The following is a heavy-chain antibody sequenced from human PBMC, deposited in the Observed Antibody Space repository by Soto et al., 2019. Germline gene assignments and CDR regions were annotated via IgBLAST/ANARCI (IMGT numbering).Heavy chain of an antibody. CDR3: ARGCARGGSCYYYYYGMDV. CDR2: IYPGDSDT. J-gene: IGHJ6*02. V-gene: IGHV5-51*01. CDR1: GYSFTSYW. Sequence: PGESLQISCKGSGYSFTSYWIGWVRQMPGKGLEWMGIIYPGDSDTRYSPSFQGQVTISADKSISTAYLQWSSLKASDTAMYYCARGCARGGSCYYYYYGMDVWGQGTTVTVSS. D-gene: IGHD2-15*01.